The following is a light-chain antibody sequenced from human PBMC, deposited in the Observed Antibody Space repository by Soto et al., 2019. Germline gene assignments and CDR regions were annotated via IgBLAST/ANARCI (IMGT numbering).Light chain of an antibody. CDR1: QSISSW. V-gene: IGKV1-5*03. CDR2: KAS. J-gene: IGKJ2*01. CDR3: QQYSSYSYT. Sequence: DIQMTQSPSTLSASVGDRVTITCRASQSISSWLAWYQQKPGKAPKLLIYKASTLESGVPSKISGSGSGTEFTLTISSLQPDDFATYYCQQYSSYSYTFGPGTKLEIK.